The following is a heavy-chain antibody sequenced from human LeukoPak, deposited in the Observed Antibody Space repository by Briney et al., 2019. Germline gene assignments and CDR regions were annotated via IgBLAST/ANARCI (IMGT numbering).Heavy chain of an antibody. CDR3: AKGSSGYFFDL. V-gene: IGHV3-23*01. D-gene: IGHD3-22*01. J-gene: IGHJ4*02. Sequence: GGSLRLSCAASGFIFNNYGLAWVRQAPGKGLEWVSAVSNDGGGTTYADFVKGRFSVSRDNSKNTLFLQMNSLRAEDTALYYCAKGSSGYFFDLWGQGTLVTVSS. CDR2: VSNDGGGT. CDR1: GFIFNNYG.